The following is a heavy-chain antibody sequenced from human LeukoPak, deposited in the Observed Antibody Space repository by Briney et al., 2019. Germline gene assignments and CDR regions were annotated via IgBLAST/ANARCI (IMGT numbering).Heavy chain of an antibody. V-gene: IGHV3-30*18. D-gene: IGHD5-24*01. CDR2: ISYDGSNK. Sequence: PGGSLRLSCAASGFTFSSYGMHWVRQAPGKGLEWVAVISYDGSNKYYADSVKGRFTISRDNSKNTLYLQMNSLRAEDTAVYYCAKDLLRFTEMATTGDYWGQGTLVTVSS. J-gene: IGHJ4*02. CDR1: GFTFSSYG. CDR3: AKDLLRFTEMATTGDY.